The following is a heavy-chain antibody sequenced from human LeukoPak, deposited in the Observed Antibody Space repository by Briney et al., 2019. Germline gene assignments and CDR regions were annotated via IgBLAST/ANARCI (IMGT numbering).Heavy chain of an antibody. CDR1: GGTFSSYT. V-gene: IGHV1-69*02. D-gene: IGHD5-18*01. CDR2: IIPILGIA. Sequence: EASVKVSCKASGGTFSSYTISWVRQAPGQGLEWIGRIIPILGIANYAQKFQGRVTITADKSTSTAYMELSSLRSEDTAVYYCARGNQLRLPHRYYYYMDVWGKGTTVTVSS. J-gene: IGHJ6*03. CDR3: ARGNQLRLPHRYYYYMDV.